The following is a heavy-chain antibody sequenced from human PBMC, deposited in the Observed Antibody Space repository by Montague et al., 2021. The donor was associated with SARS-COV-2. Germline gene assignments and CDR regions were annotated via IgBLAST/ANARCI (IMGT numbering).Heavy chain of an antibody. Sequence: SETLSLTCSVSGGSISGHYWSWIRQPQGKGLEWIGNFDHSGNTKYNPSPKSRATISVDTSKNKFALGLSSVTAADTAVYYCAREFRIELWQTNWYFGLWGRGTLGTVSS. CDR1: GGSISGHY. V-gene: IGHV4-59*11. CDR2: FDHSGNT. D-gene: IGHD3-16*01. CDR3: AREFRIELWQTNWYFGL. J-gene: IGHJ2*01.